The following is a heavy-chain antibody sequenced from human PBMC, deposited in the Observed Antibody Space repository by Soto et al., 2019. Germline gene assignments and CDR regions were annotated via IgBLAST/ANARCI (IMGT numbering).Heavy chain of an antibody. CDR3: AKTGCNGGSCFSWFDP. J-gene: IGHJ5*02. CDR1: GFILSDFA. CDR2: ILKDGKSK. Sequence: QVQLVESGGGVVQPGGSLRLSCAASGFILSDFAMHWVRQAPGRGLEWVAVILKDGKSKYYADSVRGRFTIYSDTSKDTIFLQLTSLRLDDSAVYYCAKTGCNGGSCFSWFDPWGQGTPVTVSS. V-gene: IGHV3-30*04. D-gene: IGHD2-15*01.